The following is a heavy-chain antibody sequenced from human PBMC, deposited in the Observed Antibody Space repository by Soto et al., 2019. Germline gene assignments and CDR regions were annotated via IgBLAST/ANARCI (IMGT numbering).Heavy chain of an antibody. CDR1: GYTFTSYA. CDR2: INAGNGNT. V-gene: IGHV1-3*01. CDR3: ARDPMEVPFENFDY. Sequence: ASVKVSCKASGYTFTSYAMHWVRQAPGQRLEWMGWINAGNGNTKYSQKFQGRVTITRDTSASTAYMELSSLRSEDTAVYYCARDPMEVPFENFDYWGQGTLVTVSS. J-gene: IGHJ4*02. D-gene: IGHD1-1*01.